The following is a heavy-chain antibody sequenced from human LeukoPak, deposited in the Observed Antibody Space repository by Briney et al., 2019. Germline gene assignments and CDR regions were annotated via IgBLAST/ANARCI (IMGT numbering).Heavy chain of an antibody. CDR2: INHSGST. D-gene: IGHD1-26*01. J-gene: IGHJ3*02. CDR3: ARRRRIVGATPGAFDI. Sequence: PSETLSLTCAVYGGSFSGYYWSWIRQPPGKGPEWIGEINHSGSTNYNPSLKSRVTISVDTSKNQFSLKLSSVTAADTAVYYCARRRRIVGATPGAFDIWGQGTMVTVSS. CDR1: GGSFSGYY. V-gene: IGHV4-34*01.